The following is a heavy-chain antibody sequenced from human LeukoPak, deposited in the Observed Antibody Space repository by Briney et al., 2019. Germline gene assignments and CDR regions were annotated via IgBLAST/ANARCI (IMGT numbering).Heavy chain of an antibody. J-gene: IGHJ4*02. CDR2: ISWNSGMI. V-gene: IGHV3-9*01. CDR1: GFTFDDYA. D-gene: IGHD2-21*02. Sequence: GGSLRLSCAASGFTFDDYAMHWVRQAPGKGLEWISGISWNSGMIGYADSVKGRFTISRDNSKNTLYLQMNSLRAEDTAVYYCARNRCGHCYYFDYWGQGTLVTVSS. CDR3: ARNRCGHCYYFDY.